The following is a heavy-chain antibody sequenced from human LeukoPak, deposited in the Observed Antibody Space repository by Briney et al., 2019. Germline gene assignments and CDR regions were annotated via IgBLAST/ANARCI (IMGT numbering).Heavy chain of an antibody. CDR2: IITIFATA. V-gene: IGHV1-69*01. J-gene: IGHJ4*02. D-gene: IGHD3-22*01. Sequence: ASLQVSCKASRGTFSSYAISWVRQAPGPGLEWMGGIITIFATANYAQKFQGRVTITADESTSTAYMELSSLRPEDTAVYYCARGGGYYDSRLWAVVRYWGQGTLVTVSS. CDR3: ARGGGYYDSRLWAVVRY. CDR1: RGTFSSYA.